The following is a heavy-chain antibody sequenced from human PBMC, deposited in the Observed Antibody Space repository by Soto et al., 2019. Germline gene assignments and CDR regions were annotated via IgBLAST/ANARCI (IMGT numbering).Heavy chain of an antibody. D-gene: IGHD2-2*03. J-gene: IGHJ5*02. CDR2: INHRGST. CDR3: ARGGYCSSTSCLQHWFDP. V-gene: IGHV4-34*01. Sequence: SETLSLTCAVFGGSFSGYYWSWIRQPPGKGLGWIGEINHRGSTNYNPSLKSRVTISVDTPKNQFSLNLSSVTAADTAVYYCARGGYCSSTSCLQHWFDPWGQGTLVTVSS. CDR1: GGSFSGYY.